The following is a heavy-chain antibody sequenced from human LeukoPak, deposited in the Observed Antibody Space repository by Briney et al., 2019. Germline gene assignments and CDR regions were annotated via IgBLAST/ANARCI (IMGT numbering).Heavy chain of an antibody. V-gene: IGHV4-39*07. CDR3: ARLPPTRYGDYGYYFDY. J-gene: IGHJ4*02. Sequence: SETLSLTCTVSGGSISSGDYYWGWIRQPPGKGLEWIGSIYHSGSTYYNPSLKSRVTISVDTSKNQFSLKLSSVTAADTAVYYCARLPPTRYGDYGYYFDYWGQGTLVTVSS. D-gene: IGHD4-17*01. CDR1: GGSISSGDYY. CDR2: IYHSGST.